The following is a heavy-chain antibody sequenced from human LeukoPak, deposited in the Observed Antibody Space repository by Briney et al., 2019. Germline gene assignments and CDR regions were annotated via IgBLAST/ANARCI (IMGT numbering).Heavy chain of an antibody. Sequence: SETLSLTCAVYGGSFSGYYWSWIRQPPGKGLEWIGEINHSGSTNYNPSLKSRVTISVDTSKNQFSLKLSSVTAADTAVYYCARRTKLELRSHWGQGTLVTVSS. CDR1: GGSFSGYY. D-gene: IGHD1-7*01. J-gene: IGHJ4*02. V-gene: IGHV4-34*01. CDR2: INHSGST. CDR3: ARRTKLELRSH.